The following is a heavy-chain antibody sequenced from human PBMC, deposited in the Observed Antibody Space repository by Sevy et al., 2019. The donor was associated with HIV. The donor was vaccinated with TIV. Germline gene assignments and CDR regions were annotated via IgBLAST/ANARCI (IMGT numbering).Heavy chain of an antibody. J-gene: IGHJ4*02. V-gene: IGHV5-51*01. CDR3: ARLFEPDIVVVPAAPADY. D-gene: IGHD2-2*01. CDR1: GYSFTSYW. Sequence: GESLKISCKGSGYSFTSYWIGWVRQMPGKGLEWMGIIYPGDSDTRHSPSFQGQVTISADKSISTAYLQWSSLKASDTAMNYCARLFEPDIVVVPAAPADYWGQGTLVTVSS. CDR2: IYPGDSDT.